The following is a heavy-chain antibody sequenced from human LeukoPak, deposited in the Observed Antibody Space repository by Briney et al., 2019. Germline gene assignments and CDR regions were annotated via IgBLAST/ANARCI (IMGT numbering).Heavy chain of an antibody. Sequence: GESLKISCKGSGYSFTSYWIGWWRQMAGKGLEGMGIIYPGDSDTRYNPSFQGRGTTSADKSLSTAYLQWSSLKASDTAVHCCARYDYYGSGSLDYWGQGTLVTVSS. V-gene: IGHV5-51*01. CDR2: IYPGDSDT. CDR3: ARYDYYGSGSLDY. CDR1: GYSFTSYW. D-gene: IGHD3-10*01. J-gene: IGHJ4*02.